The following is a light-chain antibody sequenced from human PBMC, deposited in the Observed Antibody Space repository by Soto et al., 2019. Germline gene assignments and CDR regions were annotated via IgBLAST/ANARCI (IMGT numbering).Light chain of an antibody. CDR3: QDSASLSWP. CDR1: QSISSSY. V-gene: IGKV3-20*01. Sequence: KYQDTLSLSPGKRATVSCRASQSISSSYLAWYQQRPGQAPRLLIYGASSRATGIPDRFSGSGSGTEFTLTISRLEPEDFVVYYCQDSASLSWPFAQGTKVAIK. CDR2: GAS. J-gene: IGKJ1*01.